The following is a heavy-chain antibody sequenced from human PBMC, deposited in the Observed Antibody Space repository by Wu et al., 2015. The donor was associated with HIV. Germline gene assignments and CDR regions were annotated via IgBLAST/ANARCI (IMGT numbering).Heavy chain of an antibody. CDR1: GYNFIGHY. CDR2: INPASGGT. V-gene: IGHV1-2*02. J-gene: IGHJ3*01. D-gene: IGHD2-2*01. CDR3: TRVFVIVPAGFSGEITAFDV. Sequence: QVQLVQSGAEVKKPGASVKVSCKASGYNFIGHYIHWVRQAPGQGLEWMGWINPASGGTRYAEKFQGRVIMTSDTSTNTAYMELRNVRSDDTALYYCTRVFVIVPAGFSGEITAFDVWGQGTMVAVSS.